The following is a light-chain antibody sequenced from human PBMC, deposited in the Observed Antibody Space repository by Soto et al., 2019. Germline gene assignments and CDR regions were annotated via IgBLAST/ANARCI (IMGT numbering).Light chain of an antibody. V-gene: IGKV3-20*01. Sequence: SVLTHSPGTLSLSPGEIATLSFRASQSVSSSYLAWYQQKPGQAPRLLIYGASSRATGIPDRFSGSGSETDFTLTISSLQPEHFATYSCQQSYSTTWTFGQGTKVDIK. J-gene: IGKJ1*01. CDR2: GAS. CDR1: QSVSSSY. CDR3: QQSYSTTWT.